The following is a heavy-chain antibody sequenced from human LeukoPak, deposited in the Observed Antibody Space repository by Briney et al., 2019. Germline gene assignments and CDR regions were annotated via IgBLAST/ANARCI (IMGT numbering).Heavy chain of an antibody. V-gene: IGHV3-21*01. CDR2: IVGSSST. Sequence: GGSLRLSCAASGVTFSNFAMTWVRQAPGKGLEWVSSIVGSSSTYYADSLKGRFTISRDNAKNSLYLQMNSLRAEDTAVYYCARIGAGSSRDYWGQGTLVTVSS. CDR3: ARIGAGSSRDY. J-gene: IGHJ4*02. D-gene: IGHD6-13*01. CDR1: GVTFSNFA.